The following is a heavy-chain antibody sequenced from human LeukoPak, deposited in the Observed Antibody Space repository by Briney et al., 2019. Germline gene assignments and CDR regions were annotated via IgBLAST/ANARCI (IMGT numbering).Heavy chain of an antibody. CDR3: ARDYYGLEGFFDY. Sequence: GGSLRLSCAASGFTFSDYWMSWVRQAPGKGLEWVANINQDGSAKHYVDSVKGRFTISRDNAKNSLYLQMNSLRVEDTAVYYCARDYYGLEGFFDYWGQGTLVTVSS. V-gene: IGHV3-7*03. CDR2: INQDGSAK. CDR1: GFTFSDYW. D-gene: IGHD3-10*01. J-gene: IGHJ4*02.